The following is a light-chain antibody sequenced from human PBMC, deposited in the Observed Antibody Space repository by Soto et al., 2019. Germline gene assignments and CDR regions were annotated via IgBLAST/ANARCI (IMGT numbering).Light chain of an antibody. J-gene: IGLJ1*01. CDR1: XSXVFGXNY. CDR3: SSYAGSKNFV. CDR2: EVS. Sequence: QSVLTQPPSASGSPGQSVTISCXVXXSXVFGXNYXSFYQQHPGKAPKLMIYEVSKRPSGVPDRFYRSKSGNPHSLTASGLQAEDEADYYSSSYAGSKNFVSGTGSKVT. V-gene: IGLV2-8*01.